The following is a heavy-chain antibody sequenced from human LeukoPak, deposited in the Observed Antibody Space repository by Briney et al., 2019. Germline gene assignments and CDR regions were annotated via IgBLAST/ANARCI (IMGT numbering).Heavy chain of an antibody. D-gene: IGHD1-26*01. CDR2: IKADGGEK. J-gene: IGHJ4*02. V-gene: IGHV3-7*03. Sequence: GGSLRLSCAASGFTFSTYWMNWFRQTPGKGLEWVAKIKADGGEKDHVAPVKGRFTISRDNAKNSLYLQMNSLRVEDTALYYCARKGLGGELGGFDYWGQGTLVTVSS. CDR3: ARKGLGGELGGFDY. CDR1: GFTFSTYW.